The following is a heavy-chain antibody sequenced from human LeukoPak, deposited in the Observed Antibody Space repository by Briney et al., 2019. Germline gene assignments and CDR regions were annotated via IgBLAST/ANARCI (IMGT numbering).Heavy chain of an antibody. CDR3: ARFAAGGSYYYYMDV. V-gene: IGHV3-48*01. CDR1: GFTFSTYN. D-gene: IGHD6-25*01. CDR2: ISGNTNTI. Sequence: PGGSLRLSCAASGFTFSTYNMNWVHQAPGKGLEWISYISGNTNTIYYADSVKGRFTISRDNAKNSLYLQMNSLRADDTAVYYCARFAAGGSYYYYMDVWGKGTTVTVSS. J-gene: IGHJ6*03.